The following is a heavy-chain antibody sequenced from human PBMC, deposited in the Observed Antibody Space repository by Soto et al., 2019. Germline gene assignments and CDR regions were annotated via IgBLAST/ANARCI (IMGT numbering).Heavy chain of an antibody. Sequence: QVQLVQSGAEVKKPGASVKVSCKASGYTFSSYGITWVRQAPGQGLEWMGWISAYNGNTNYAQNFQGRVTMTTDTSTSTAYMELRSLRSDDTALYYCSVLLRLPCDIWGQGTMVTVSS. CDR3: SVLLRLPCDI. V-gene: IGHV1-18*04. CDR1: GYTFSSYG. CDR2: ISAYNGNT. J-gene: IGHJ3*02. D-gene: IGHD2-15*01.